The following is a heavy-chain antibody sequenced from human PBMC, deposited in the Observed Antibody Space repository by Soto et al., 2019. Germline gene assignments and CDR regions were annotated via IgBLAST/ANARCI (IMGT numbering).Heavy chain of an antibody. D-gene: IGHD3-3*01. CDR1: GYTFTSYD. CDR2: MNPNSGNT. CDR3: ARAPPIDDFWICYFPEIYNYYDYMAF. J-gene: IGHJ6*03. Sequence: GASVKVSCKASGYTFTSYDINWVRQATGQGLEWMGWMNPNSGNTGYAQKFQGRVTMTRNTSISTAYMELSSLRSEDTAVYYCARAPPIDDFWICYFPEIYNYYDYMAFCGKGSSVTVSS. V-gene: IGHV1-8*01.